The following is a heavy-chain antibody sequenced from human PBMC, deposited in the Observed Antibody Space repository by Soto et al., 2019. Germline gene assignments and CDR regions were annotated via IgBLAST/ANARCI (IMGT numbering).Heavy chain of an antibody. CDR3: ARGPVAGSDF. J-gene: IGHJ4*02. V-gene: IGHV1-18*04. CDR2: ISPYSGET. D-gene: IGHD6-19*01. CDR1: GYTFTSYG. Sequence: QVQLVQSGAEVKRPAASVKVSCKASGYTFTSYGIDWVRQAPGQGLEWMGWISPYSGETRYAEKFQDRVTLTTDTSTKTAYMDLRNLKSDDTAVYWCARGPVAGSDFWGQGTLVTVSS.